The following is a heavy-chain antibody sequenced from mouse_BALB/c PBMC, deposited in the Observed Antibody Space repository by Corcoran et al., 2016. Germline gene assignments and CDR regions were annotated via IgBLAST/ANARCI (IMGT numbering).Heavy chain of an antibody. CDR1: GYTFTNYG. CDR3: STMVIMYY. D-gene: IGHD2-2*01. CDR2: INPYTGEP. Sequence: QIQLVQSGPDLKKPGETVKISCKASGYTFTNYGMNWVKQAPGKSLTWMGWINPYTGEPTYADDFKGRFDFSFETSSSTAYLQINNLKNEDTATYFCSTMVIMYYWGQGTSVTVSS. J-gene: IGHJ4*01. V-gene: IGHV9-3-1*01.